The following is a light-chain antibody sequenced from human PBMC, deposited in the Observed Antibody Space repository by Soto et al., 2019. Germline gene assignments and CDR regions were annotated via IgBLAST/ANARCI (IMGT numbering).Light chain of an antibody. Sequence: DFQLAQSPSSLSPSVGDRVTITCRASQHIMNDLAWYQQKPGKPPRLLISAASTLQSGVPSRFSAIGFGTEFTLTISSLQPEDAATYYCHKYNSLPPTFGGGTKVDIK. J-gene: IGKJ4*01. CDR1: QHIMND. CDR2: AAS. CDR3: HKYNSLPPT. V-gene: IGKV1-27*01.